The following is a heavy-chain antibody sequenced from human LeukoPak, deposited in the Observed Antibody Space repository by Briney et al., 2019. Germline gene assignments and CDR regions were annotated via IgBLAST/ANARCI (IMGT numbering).Heavy chain of an antibody. V-gene: IGHV3-49*03. CDR3: TTVPKNSGFLEWLPGYYYYYMDV. J-gene: IGHJ6*03. CDR1: GFTFGDYG. D-gene: IGHD3-3*01. CDR2: IRSRAYGEAT. Sequence: PGRSLRLSCRASGFTFGDYGMSWFRQAPGKGLERVGFIRSRAYGEATEYAASVQGRFTISRDDSKNIAYLQMNSLKTEDTAVYYCTTVPKNSGFLEWLPGYYYYYMDVWGKGTTVTVSS.